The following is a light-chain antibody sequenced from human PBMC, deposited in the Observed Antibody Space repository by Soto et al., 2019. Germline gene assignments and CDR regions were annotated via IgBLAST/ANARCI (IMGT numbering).Light chain of an antibody. CDR3: QRRSSWPLT. J-gene: IGKJ4*01. Sequence: EIVLTQSPATLSLSPGERATLSCRASQSVGSYFAWYQQKPGQAPRLLIYDAFSRATGIPARFSGSGSGTDSTLTISSLEPEDLAVYFCQRRSSWPLTFGGGTMVEIK. V-gene: IGKV3-11*01. CDR2: DAF. CDR1: QSVGSY.